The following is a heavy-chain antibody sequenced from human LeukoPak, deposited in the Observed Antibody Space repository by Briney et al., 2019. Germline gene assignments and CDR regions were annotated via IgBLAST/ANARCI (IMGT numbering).Heavy chain of an antibody. J-gene: IGHJ4*02. CDR3: ATLLGATTTLGYFDY. CDR2: FDPEDGET. D-gene: IGHD1-26*01. CDR1: GYTLTELS. V-gene: IGHV1-24*01. Sequence: ASVKVSCKVSGYTLTELSMHWVRQAPGKGLEWMGGFDPEDGETIYAQKFQGRVTMTEDTSTDTAYMELSSLRSEDTAVYYCATLLGATTTLGYFDYWGQGTLVTVSS.